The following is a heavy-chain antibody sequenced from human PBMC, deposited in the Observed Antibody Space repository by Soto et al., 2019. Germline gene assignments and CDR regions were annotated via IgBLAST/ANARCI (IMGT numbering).Heavy chain of an antibody. CDR1: GFTFSDSW. D-gene: IGHD4-4*01. CDR3: GRGSSNYAS. J-gene: IGHJ5*02. CDR2: IKADESKK. Sequence: EVQLVESGGGLVQPGGSLRLSCTASGFTFSDSWMTWVRQAPGKGLEWVARIKADESKKKYADSVKGRFSISRDNAKNSMYLQTDSLSGEDTAVFYCGRGSSNYASCAQRTLVTVAA. V-gene: IGHV3-7*01.